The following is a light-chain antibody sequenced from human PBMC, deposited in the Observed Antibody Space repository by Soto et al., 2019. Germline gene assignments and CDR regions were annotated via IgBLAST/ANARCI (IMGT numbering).Light chain of an antibody. CDR3: AAWDDNLNGPL. CDR1: NSNIGRYS. V-gene: IGLV1-44*01. Sequence: QSALTQPPSLSGTPGQRVTITCSGSNSNIGRYSVNLYQHFPGTAPKILIYSDDERPSGVPDRFSGAKSGTSASLAISGRQSEDEAEYYCAAWDDNLNGPLFVGGTQLTVL. CDR2: SDD. J-gene: IGLJ3*02.